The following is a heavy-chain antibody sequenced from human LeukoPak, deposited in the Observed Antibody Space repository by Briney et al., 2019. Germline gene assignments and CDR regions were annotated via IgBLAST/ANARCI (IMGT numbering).Heavy chain of an antibody. CDR3: ARVVVDAFDI. J-gene: IGHJ3*02. V-gene: IGHV4-30-4*01. CDR1: GGSISSGDYY. CDR2: IYYSGST. D-gene: IGHD2-15*01. Sequence: SENLSLTCTVSGGSISSGDYYWSWIRQPPGKGLEWIGYIYYSGSTYYNPSLKSRVTISVDTSKNQFSLKLSSVTAADTAVYYCARVVVDAFDIWGQGTMVTVSS.